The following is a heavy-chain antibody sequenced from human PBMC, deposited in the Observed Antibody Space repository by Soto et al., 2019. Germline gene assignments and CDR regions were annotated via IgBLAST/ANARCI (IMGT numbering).Heavy chain of an antibody. D-gene: IGHD1-26*01. V-gene: IGHV1-2*04. CDR2: INPNSGGT. J-gene: IGHJ4*02. CDR3: ARVNDGSSLFDC. CDR1: GYTFTGNY. Sequence: QVQLVQSGAEVKKPGASVKVSCKASGYTFTGNYIHWVRQAPGQGLEWMGRINPNSGGTNYAQKFQDWVTMTRDTSISTAYMELSRLRSDDTAVYYCARVNDGSSLFDCWGQGTLVTVSS.